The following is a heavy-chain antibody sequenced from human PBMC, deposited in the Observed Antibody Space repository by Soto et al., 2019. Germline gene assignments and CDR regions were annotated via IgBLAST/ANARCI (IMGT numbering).Heavy chain of an antibody. Sequence: QVQLVQSGAEVKKPGASVKVSCKASGYTFTSYGISWVRQAPGQGLEWMGWISAYNGNTNYAQKLQGRVTMTTDTSTSTAYMELRSLRSDDTAVYYCARGSPYYDFWSGNNRPRYFDYWGQGTLATVSS. CDR1: GYTFTSYG. J-gene: IGHJ4*02. V-gene: IGHV1-18*01. CDR2: ISAYNGNT. D-gene: IGHD3-3*01. CDR3: ARGSPYYDFWSGNNRPRYFDY.